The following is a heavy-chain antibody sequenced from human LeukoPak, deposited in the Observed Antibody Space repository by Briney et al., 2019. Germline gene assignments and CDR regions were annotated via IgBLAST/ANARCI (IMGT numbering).Heavy chain of an antibody. V-gene: IGHV3-11*04. CDR2: ISSSGSTI. CDR3: ARGWAAAVDYYYYMDV. CDR1: GFTFSDYY. D-gene: IGHD6-13*01. J-gene: IGHJ6*03. Sequence: GGSLRLPCAASGFTFSDYYMSWIRQAPGKGLEWVSYISSSGSTIYYADSVKGRFTISRDNAKNSLYLQMNSLRAEDTAVYYCARGWAAAVDYYYYMDVWGKGTTVTVSS.